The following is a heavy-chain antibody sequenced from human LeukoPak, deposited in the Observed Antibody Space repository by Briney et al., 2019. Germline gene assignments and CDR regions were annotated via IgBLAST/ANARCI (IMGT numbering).Heavy chain of an antibody. CDR2: IYHSGST. CDR3: ARPGQPSVTTSYAFDI. CDR1: GYSISSGYY. J-gene: IGHJ3*02. V-gene: IGHV4-38-2*01. Sequence: PSETLSLTCAVSGYSISSGYYWGWIRQPPGKGLEWIGSIYHSGSTYYNPSLKSRVTISVGTSKNQFSLKLSSVTAADTAVYYCARPGQPSVTTSYAFDIWGQGTMVTVSS. D-gene: IGHD4-17*01.